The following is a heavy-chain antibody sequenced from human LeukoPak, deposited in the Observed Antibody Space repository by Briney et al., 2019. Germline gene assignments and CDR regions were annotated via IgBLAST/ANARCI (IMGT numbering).Heavy chain of an antibody. J-gene: IGHJ4*02. CDR3: ARGALLSIAVADY. Sequence: PGGSLRLSCAASGFSVSNTYMSWVRQAPGKGLEWVSIIYSGGNTYYADSVKGRFTISRDNSKNTLYLQMNRLRPEDTAVYYCARGALLSIAVADYWGQGTLVTVSS. CDR1: GFSVSNTY. CDR2: IYSGGNT. V-gene: IGHV3-53*01. D-gene: IGHD6-19*01.